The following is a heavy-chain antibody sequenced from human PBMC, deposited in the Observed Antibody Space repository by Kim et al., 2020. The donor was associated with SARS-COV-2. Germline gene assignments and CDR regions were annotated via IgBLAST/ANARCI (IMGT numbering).Heavy chain of an antibody. J-gene: IGHJ4*02. D-gene: IGHD5-18*01. CDR1: GGSISSGSYY. Sequence: SETLSLTCTVSGGSISSGSYYWSWIRQPAGKGLEWIGRIYTSGSANYNPSLKSRVTISVDTSKNQFSLKLNSVTAADTAVYYCAREVPPDTARVLYYFDYWGQGTLVTVSS. V-gene: IGHV4-61*02. CDR2: IYTSGSA. CDR3: AREVPPDTARVLYYFDY.